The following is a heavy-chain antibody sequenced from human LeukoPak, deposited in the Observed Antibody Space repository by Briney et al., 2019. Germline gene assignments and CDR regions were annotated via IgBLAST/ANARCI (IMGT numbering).Heavy chain of an antibody. CDR3: ARGQTDLLRNYFDY. CDR1: GFTFSSYA. Sequence: PGGSLRLSCAASGFTFSSYAMSWVRQAPGKGLEWVSIIYAGGNTYSADSVKGRFTISRDNSRNTVYLQMNNLRDDDTAVYYCARGQTDLLRNYFDYWGPGTPVTVSS. V-gene: IGHV3-66*01. CDR2: IYAGGNT. J-gene: IGHJ4*02.